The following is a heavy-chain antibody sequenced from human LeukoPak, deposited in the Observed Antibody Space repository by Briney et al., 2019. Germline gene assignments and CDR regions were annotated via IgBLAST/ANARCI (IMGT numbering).Heavy chain of an antibody. Sequence: PSETLSLTCTVSGGSISSSNYYWGWIRQPPGKGLEWIGTMYHSGSTYYTPSLQSRVTISIDTSTNEVSLRLTSVTATDTAVYFCARAPRQSSWYDSWGQGTLVTVSS. D-gene: IGHD6-13*01. CDR1: GGSISSSNYY. CDR2: MYHSGST. CDR3: ARAPRQSSWYDS. J-gene: IGHJ5*01. V-gene: IGHV4-39*07.